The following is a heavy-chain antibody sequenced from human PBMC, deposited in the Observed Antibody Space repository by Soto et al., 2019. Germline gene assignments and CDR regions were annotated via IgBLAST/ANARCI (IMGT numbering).Heavy chain of an antibody. CDR2: XYXXXSXT. CDR1: GYTFSVYW. V-gene: IGHV5-51*01. D-gene: IGHD3-16*01. Sequence: GESLKISCKASGYTFSVYWICWVRQMPGKGLEWMXIXYXXXSXTXXXPXXXXRVTVSADKSSNTAYLQWSSLKASDTAIYYCVRQLGNSAMLIIYSWGQGTPVTVSS. J-gene: IGHJ4*02. CDR3: VRQLGNSAMLIIYS.